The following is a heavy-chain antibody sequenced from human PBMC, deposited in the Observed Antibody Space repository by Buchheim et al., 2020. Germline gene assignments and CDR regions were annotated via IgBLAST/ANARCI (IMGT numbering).Heavy chain of an antibody. CDR2: ISSSCSTI. V-gene: IGHV3-48*03. CDR3: ARVKYCSSTSCYRKYYFDY. D-gene: IGHD2-2*02. J-gene: IGHJ4*02. Sequence: EVQLAESGGGLVQPGGSLRLSCAASGFTFSSYEMNWVRQAPGKGLEWVSYISSSCSTIYYADSVKGRFTISRDNAKNSLYLQMNSLRAEDTAVYYCARVKYCSSTSCYRKYYFDYWGQGTL. CDR1: GFTFSSYE.